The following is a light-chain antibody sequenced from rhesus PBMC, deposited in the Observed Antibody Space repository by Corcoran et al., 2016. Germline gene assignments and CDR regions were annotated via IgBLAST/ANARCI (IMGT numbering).Light chain of an antibody. V-gene: IGKV3-42*02. CDR1: QRVGST. J-gene: IGKJ1*01. Sequence: ETVMMQSPATLSLSLGERATLPFRASQRVGSTLAWYQQKPGKAPRLLIYYASRRPTGIPDRFSGCGSGTEFTLTISSLEPEDVGVYYCQKYNDWPWTFGQGTKVEIK. CDR3: QKYNDWPWT. CDR2: YAS.